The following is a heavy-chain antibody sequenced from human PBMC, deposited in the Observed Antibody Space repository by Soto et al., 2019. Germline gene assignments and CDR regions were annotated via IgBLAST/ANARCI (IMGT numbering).Heavy chain of an antibody. CDR1: GGSFSGYY. J-gene: IGHJ5*02. Sequence: QVQLQQWGAGLLKPSETLSLTCAVYGGSFSGYYWNWIRQPPGKGLEWIGEIDHSGYTNYNPSLTSRVTISVDTSKNQFSLRLTSVTAADTAVYYCARVRDWFDPWGQGTLVTVS. V-gene: IGHV4-34*01. CDR3: ARVRDWFDP. D-gene: IGHD3-3*01. CDR2: IDHSGYT.